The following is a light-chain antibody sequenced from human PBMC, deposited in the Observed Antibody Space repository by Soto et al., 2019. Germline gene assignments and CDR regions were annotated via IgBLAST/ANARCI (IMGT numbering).Light chain of an antibody. CDR2: GNS. J-gene: IGLJ3*02. CDR1: SSNIGAGYD. Sequence: QSVLTQPPSVSGAPGQRVTISCTGSSSNIGAGYDVHWYQQLPGTAPKLLIYGNSNRPSGVPDRFSGSKSGTSASLAITGLHAEDEADYYCQSYDSRLSGWVFGGGTKLTVL. CDR3: QSYDSRLSGWV. V-gene: IGLV1-40*01.